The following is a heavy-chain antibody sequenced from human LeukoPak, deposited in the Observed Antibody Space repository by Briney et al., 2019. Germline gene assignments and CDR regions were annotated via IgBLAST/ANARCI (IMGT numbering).Heavy chain of an antibody. CDR1: GVTISSYY. CDR2: IFYSGTT. J-gene: IGHJ4*02. V-gene: IGHV4-59*01. D-gene: IGHD3-22*01. CDR3: GRGGWNKSDY. Sequence: PSETLSLTCTVSGVTISSYYWSWIRQPPGKGLEWIGFIFYSGTTNYNPSLKSRVTISVDTTNNHFSLQLSSVTAAATAVYYWGRGGWNKSDYWGQGTLVTVSS.